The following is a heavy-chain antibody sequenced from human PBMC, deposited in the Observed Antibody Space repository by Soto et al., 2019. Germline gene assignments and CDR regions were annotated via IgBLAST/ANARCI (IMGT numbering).Heavy chain of an antibody. J-gene: IGHJ6*04. Sequence: QLQLQASGPGLVKPSETPSLTCTVSGGYVSIISSSYYWGWIRQPPEKGLEWIGSIAYTGRTYYTPSMKSRGTISVDTAKNHFSLKLNSVTAADTAMYYGERHKADYGMDVWCEGTTVTVCS. CDR3: ERHKADYGMDV. CDR2: IAYTGRT. V-gene: IGHV4-39*01. CDR1: GGYVSIISSSYY.